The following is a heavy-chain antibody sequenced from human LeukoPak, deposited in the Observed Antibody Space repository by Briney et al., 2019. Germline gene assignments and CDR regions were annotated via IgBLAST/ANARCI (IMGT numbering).Heavy chain of an antibody. V-gene: IGHV3-11*06. J-gene: IGHJ4*02. D-gene: IGHD2-2*01. CDR1: GFTFSDYY. CDR3: ARVDCSSTSCFAFDY. Sequence: GGSLRLSCAASGFTFSDYYMRWIRQAPGKGLEWVSYISSSSSYTNYAHSVKGRFTISRDNAKNSLYLQMNSLRAEDTAVYYCARVDCSSTSCFAFDYWGQGTLVTVSS. CDR2: ISSSSSYT.